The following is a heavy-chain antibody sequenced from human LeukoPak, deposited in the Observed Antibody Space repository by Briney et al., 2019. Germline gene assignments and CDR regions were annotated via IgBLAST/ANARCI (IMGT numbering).Heavy chain of an antibody. Sequence: PSETLSLTCTVSGGSISSYYWSWIRQPPGMGLEWIGYIYYSGSTNYNPSLKSRVTISVDTSKNQFSLKLSSVTAADTAVYYCASTTVTTRTSDYWGQGTLVTVSS. V-gene: IGHV4-59*01. D-gene: IGHD4-17*01. CDR2: IYYSGST. CDR1: GGSISSYY. J-gene: IGHJ4*02. CDR3: ASTTVTTRTSDY.